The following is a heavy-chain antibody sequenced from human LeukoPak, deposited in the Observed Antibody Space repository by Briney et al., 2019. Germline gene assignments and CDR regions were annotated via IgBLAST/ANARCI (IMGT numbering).Heavy chain of an antibody. J-gene: IGHJ5*02. D-gene: IGHD6-19*01. CDR1: GGSISSYY. CDR2: IYYSGCT. V-gene: IGHV4-59*01. Sequence: SETLSLTCTVSGGSISSYYWSWIRQPPGKGLEWIGYIYYSGCTNYNPSLKSRVTISVDTSKNQFSLKLSSVTAADTAVYYCARENSSGWRHNWFDPWGQGTLVTVSS. CDR3: ARENSSGWRHNWFDP.